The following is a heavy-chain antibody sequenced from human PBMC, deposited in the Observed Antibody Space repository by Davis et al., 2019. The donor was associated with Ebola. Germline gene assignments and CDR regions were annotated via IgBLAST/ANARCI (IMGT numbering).Heavy chain of an antibody. J-gene: IGHJ4*02. CDR1: GFTFSSYS. Sequence: GGSLRLSCAASGFTFSSYSMNWVRQAPGKGLEWVSSISSSSYIYYADSVKGRFTISRDNAKNSLYLQMNSLKTEDTAVYYCTSGTNYDSSGYSPDYWGQGTLVTVSS. D-gene: IGHD3-22*01. CDR3: TSGTNYDSSGYSPDY. CDR2: ISSSSYI. V-gene: IGHV3-21*04.